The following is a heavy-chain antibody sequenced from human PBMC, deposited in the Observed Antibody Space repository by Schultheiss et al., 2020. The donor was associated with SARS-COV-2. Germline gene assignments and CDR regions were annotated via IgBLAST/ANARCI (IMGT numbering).Heavy chain of an antibody. CDR1: GFTFSSYA. CDR2: ISGSGGST. J-gene: IGHJ6*02. Sequence: GGSLRLSCAASGFTFSSYAMSWVRQAPGKGLEWVSAISGSGGSTYYADSVKGRFTISRDNAKNSLYLQMNSLRAEDTAVYYCASVLRFLEWPNGLEEYGMDVWGQGTTVTVSS. V-gene: IGHV3-23*01. CDR3: ASVLRFLEWPNGLEEYGMDV. D-gene: IGHD3-3*01.